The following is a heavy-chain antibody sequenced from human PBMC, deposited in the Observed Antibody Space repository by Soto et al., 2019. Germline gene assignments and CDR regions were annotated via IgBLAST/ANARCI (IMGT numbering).Heavy chain of an antibody. J-gene: IGHJ5*02. D-gene: IGHD3-22*01. CDR2: LIPIFGTA. V-gene: IGHV1-69*12. CDR1: GGTFSSYA. Sequence: QVQLVQSGAEVKKPGSSVKVSCKASGGTFSSYAISWVRQAPGQGLEWMGGLIPIFGTANYAQKFQGRVTITADESTSTAYMELRSLTSEETAIYDCARNGIEYYDSSGWFDPWGQGTLVTVSS. CDR3: ARNGIEYYDSSGWFDP.